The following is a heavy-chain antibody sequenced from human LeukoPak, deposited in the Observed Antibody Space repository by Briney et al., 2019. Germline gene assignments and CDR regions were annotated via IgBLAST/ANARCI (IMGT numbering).Heavy chain of an antibody. CDR3: ARDKSTSCYYFDY. CDR1: GFTFSSHG. Sequence: GRSLRLSCAASGFTFSSHGMHWVRQAPGKGLEWVAVIWYDGSYKYYADSVKGRFTISRDNSNSTLCLQMNSLRAEDTAVYYCARDKSTSCYYFDYWGQGTLVTVSS. V-gene: IGHV3-33*01. J-gene: IGHJ4*02. D-gene: IGHD2-2*01. CDR2: IWYDGSYK.